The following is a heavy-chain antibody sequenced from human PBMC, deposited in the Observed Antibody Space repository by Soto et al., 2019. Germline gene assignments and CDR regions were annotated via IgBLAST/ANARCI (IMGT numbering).Heavy chain of an antibody. D-gene: IGHD5-18*01. CDR3: ARGSYVDTAMVLREPFYFDY. CDR2: IIPIFGTA. CDR1: GGTFSSYA. Sequence: SVEVSCKASGGTFSSYAISWMRQAPGQGLEWMGGIIPIFGTANYAQKFQGRVTITADESTSTAYMELSSLRSEDTAVYYCARGSYVDTAMVLREPFYFDYWGQGTLVTVSS. J-gene: IGHJ4*02. V-gene: IGHV1-69*13.